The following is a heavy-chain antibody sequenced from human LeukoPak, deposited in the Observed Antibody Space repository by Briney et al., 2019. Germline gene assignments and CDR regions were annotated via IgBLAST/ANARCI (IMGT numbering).Heavy chain of an antibody. CDR1: GGSLSSYY. D-gene: IGHD6-19*01. V-gene: IGHV4-59*01. Sequence: SETLSLTCTVSGGSLSSYYWSWVRQPPGKGLEWIGYIYYSGSTNYNPSLKSRVTISVDTSKNQFSLKLSSVTAADTAVYHCARAFRSRGWYLRVYWGQRTLVTVSS. J-gene: IGHJ4*02. CDR2: IYYSGST. CDR3: ARAFRSRGWYLRVY.